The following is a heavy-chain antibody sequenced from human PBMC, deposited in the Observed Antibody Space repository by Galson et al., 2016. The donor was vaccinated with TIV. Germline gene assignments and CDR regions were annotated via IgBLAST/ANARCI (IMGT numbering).Heavy chain of an antibody. CDR2: ISYDGTKT. Sequence: SLRLSCAASGFTFSRYGIHWVRQAPGKGLEWVAVISYDGTKTYYADSVKGRFTISRDNFKNMLYLQMDSLRVEDTAVYYCAKGGNYGSGSSLDYWGQRALVTVSS. D-gene: IGHD3-10*01. J-gene: IGHJ4*02. CDR1: GFTFSRYG. V-gene: IGHV3-30*18. CDR3: AKGGNYGSGSSLDY.